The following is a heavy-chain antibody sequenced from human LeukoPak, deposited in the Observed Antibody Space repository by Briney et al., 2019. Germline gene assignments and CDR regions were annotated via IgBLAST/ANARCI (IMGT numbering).Heavy chain of an antibody. J-gene: IGHJ4*02. CDR2: INHSGST. CDR1: GGSFSGYY. Sequence: PSETLSLTCAVYGGSFSGYYWSWIRQPPGKGLEWIGEINHSGSTNYNPSLKSRVTISVDTSKNQFSLKLSSVTAADTAVYYCARGLYGSGTIDYWGQGTLVTVSS. D-gene: IGHD3-10*01. CDR3: ARGLYGSGTIDY. V-gene: IGHV4-34*01.